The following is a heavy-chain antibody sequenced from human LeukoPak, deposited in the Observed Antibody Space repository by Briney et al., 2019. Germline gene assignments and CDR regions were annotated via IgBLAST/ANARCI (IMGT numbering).Heavy chain of an antibody. J-gene: IGHJ4*02. CDR3: ARHGYSSSWYDFSRYYFDY. Sequence: SETLSLTCAVYGGSFSGYYWSWIRQPPGKGLEWIGEINHSGSPNYNPSLKSRVTISIDTSKNQFSLKLSSVTAADTAVYYCARHGYSSSWYDFSRYYFDYWGQGTLVTVSS. CDR2: INHSGSP. CDR1: GGSFSGYY. V-gene: IGHV4-34*01. D-gene: IGHD6-13*01.